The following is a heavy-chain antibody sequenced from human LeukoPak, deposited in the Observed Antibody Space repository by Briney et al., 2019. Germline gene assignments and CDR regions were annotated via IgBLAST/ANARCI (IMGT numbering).Heavy chain of an antibody. V-gene: IGHV3-21*01. CDR1: GFTFSSYS. Sequence: GGSLRLSCAASGFTFSSYSMNWVRQAPGKGLEWVSSISSSSSYIYYADSVKGRFTISRDNAKNSLYLQMNSLRAEDTAVYYCARFGAARRAVEYYFDYWGQGTLVTLSS. CDR3: ARFGAARRAVEYYFDY. CDR2: ISSSSSYI. J-gene: IGHJ4*02. D-gene: IGHD6-6*01.